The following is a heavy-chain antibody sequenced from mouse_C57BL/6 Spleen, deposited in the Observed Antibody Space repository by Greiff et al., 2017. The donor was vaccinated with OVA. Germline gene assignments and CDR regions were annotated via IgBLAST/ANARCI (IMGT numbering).Heavy chain of an antibody. CDR1: GYTFTSYW. Sequence: QVQLQQPGAELVRPGTSVKLSCKASGYTFTSYWMHWVKQRPGQGLEWIGVIDPSDSYTNYNQKFKGKATLTVDTSSSTAYMQLSSLTSEDSAVYYCARPHYYGSSYGFAYWGQGTLVTVSA. CDR3: ARPHYYGSSYGFAY. J-gene: IGHJ3*01. D-gene: IGHD1-1*01. V-gene: IGHV1-59*01. CDR2: IDPSDSYT.